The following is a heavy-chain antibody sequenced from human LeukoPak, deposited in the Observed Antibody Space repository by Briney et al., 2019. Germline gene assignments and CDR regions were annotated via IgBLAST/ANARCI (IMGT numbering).Heavy chain of an antibody. Sequence: GGSLRLSCAASGFNFRNYDMKLVRQVPGKGLEWVSSITSSSSSVRYADSVKGRFTISRDNARNSVSLQMNGLRAEDTAVYYCARDGEFFDYWGQGTLVTVSS. D-gene: IGHD7-27*01. CDR1: GFNFRNYD. V-gene: IGHV3-21*01. CDR3: ARDGEFFDY. CDR2: ITSSSSSV. J-gene: IGHJ4*02.